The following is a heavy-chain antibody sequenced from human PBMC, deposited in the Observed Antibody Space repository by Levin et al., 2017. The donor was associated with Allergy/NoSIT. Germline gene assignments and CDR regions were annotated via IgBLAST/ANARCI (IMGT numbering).Heavy chain of an antibody. CDR2: ISSSSSYI. J-gene: IGHJ4*02. Sequence: SMHWDSQAPGKGLELVSSISSSSSYIYYADSVKGRFTISRDNAKNSLYLQMNSLRAEDTAVYYCARSSLGNYYDSSGYYFLQWGQGTLVTVSS. V-gene: IGHV3-21*01. D-gene: IGHD3-22*01. CDR1: S. CDR3: ARSSLGNYYDSSGYYFLQ.